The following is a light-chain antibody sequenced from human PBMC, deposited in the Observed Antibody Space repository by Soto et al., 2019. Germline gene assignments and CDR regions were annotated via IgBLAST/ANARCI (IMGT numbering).Light chain of an antibody. CDR2: GAS. J-gene: IGKJ3*01. V-gene: IGKV1-27*01. CDR3: QKYDRAPFT. CDR1: QGISTY. Sequence: DIQMTQSPSSLSAYLGDRVTITCRASQGISTYLAWYQQKTGRLPKLLLFGASTLQSGVPARFSGSGSGTLFTLTINGLLPEDVATDYCQKYDRAPFTFGPGTKVDFK.